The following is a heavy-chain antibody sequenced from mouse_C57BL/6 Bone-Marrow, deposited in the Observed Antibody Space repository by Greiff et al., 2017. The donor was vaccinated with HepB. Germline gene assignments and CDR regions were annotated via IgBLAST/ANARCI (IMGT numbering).Heavy chain of an antibody. V-gene: IGHV4-1*01. CDR3: ASWLLLNYAMDY. CDR1: GIDFSRYW. Sequence: EVQLQESGGGLVQPGGSLKLSCAASGIDFSRYWMSWVRRAPGKGLEWIGEINPDSSTINYAPSLKDKFIISRDNAKNTLYLQMSKVRSEDTALYYCASWLLLNYAMDYWGQGTSVTVSS. D-gene: IGHD2-3*01. J-gene: IGHJ4*01. CDR2: INPDSSTI.